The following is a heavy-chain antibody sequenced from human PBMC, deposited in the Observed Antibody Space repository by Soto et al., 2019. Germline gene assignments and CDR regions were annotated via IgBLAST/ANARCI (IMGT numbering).Heavy chain of an antibody. CDR3: ARDGGRAEDGMDV. V-gene: IGHV3-53*02. CDR2: IYSGGST. D-gene: IGHD3-10*01. CDR1: GFTVSGNY. J-gene: IGHJ6*02. Sequence: EMQLVETGGDLIQPGGSLRLSCAASGFTVSGNYMSWVRQAPGKGLEWVSVIYSGGSTYYADSVKCRFTISRDNSKNTLYLQMNSLRADETAVYYCARDGGRAEDGMDVWGQGTTVTVSS.